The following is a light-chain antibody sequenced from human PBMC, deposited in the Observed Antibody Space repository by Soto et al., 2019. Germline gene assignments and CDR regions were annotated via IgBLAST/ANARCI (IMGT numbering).Light chain of an antibody. CDR2: GTS. J-gene: IGKJ5*01. CDR1: QSVSSSY. CDR3: QQYGNSPIT. V-gene: IGKV3-20*01. Sequence: EIVLWHSPGTLSLSTGERATLSCRASQSVSSSYLAWYQQKPGQAPRLLIYGTSSRATGIPDRFSGSGSGTDFTLTISRLEPEDFAVYYCQQYGNSPITFGQGTRLEIK.